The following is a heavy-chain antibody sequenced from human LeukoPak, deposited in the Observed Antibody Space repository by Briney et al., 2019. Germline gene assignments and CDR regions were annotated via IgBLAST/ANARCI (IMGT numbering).Heavy chain of an antibody. J-gene: IGHJ4*02. CDR2: IYIGGST. D-gene: IGHD4-17*01. V-gene: IGHV4-4*07. CDR1: GFTFSTYG. Sequence: GSLRLSCAASGFTFSTYGMSWIRQPAGKGLEWIGRIYIGGSTNSNPSLKSRVSMSVDTSKNQFSLKLTSVTAADTAVYYCARGGGYDYGDPRDYWGQGTLVTVSS. CDR3: ARGGGYDYGDPRDY.